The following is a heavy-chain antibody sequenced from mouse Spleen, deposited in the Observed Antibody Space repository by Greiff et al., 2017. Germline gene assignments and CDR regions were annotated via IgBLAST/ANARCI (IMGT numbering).Heavy chain of an antibody. D-gene: IGHD1-1*01. CDR3: TRNYGSSYDYAMDD. J-gene: IGHJ4*01. CDR2: IYPGSGST. Sequence: LQQPGSELVRPGASVKLSCKASGYTFTSYWMHWVKQRHGQGLEWIGNIYPGSGSTNYDEKFKSKGTLTVDTSSSTAYMHLSSLTSEDSAVYYCTRNYGSSYDYAMDDWGQGTSVTVSS. CDR1: GYTFTSYW. V-gene: IGHV1S22*01.